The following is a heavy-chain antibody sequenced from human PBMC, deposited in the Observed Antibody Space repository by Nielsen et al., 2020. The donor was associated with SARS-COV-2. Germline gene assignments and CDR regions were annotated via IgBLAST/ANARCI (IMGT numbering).Heavy chain of an antibody. CDR3: AKDRRGTHIVVGTGLDPDY. J-gene: IGHJ4*02. CDR1: GFTFSSYA. CDR2: ISGSGGST. D-gene: IGHD2-21*02. Sequence: GGSLRLSCAASGFTFSSYAMSWVRQAPGKGLEWVSAISGSGGSTYYADSVKGRFTISRDNSKNTLYLQMNSLRAEDTAVYYCAKDRRGTHIVVGTGLDPDYWGQGTLVTVSS. V-gene: IGHV3-23*01.